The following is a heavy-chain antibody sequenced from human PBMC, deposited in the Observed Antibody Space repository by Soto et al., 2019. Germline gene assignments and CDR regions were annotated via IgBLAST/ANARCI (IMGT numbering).Heavy chain of an antibody. V-gene: IGHV1-69*13. CDR2: IIPIFGTA. CDR1: GGTFSSYA. D-gene: IGHD5-18*01. CDR3: ARDPDTAMILSTNWFDP. J-gene: IGHJ5*02. Sequence: SVKVSCKASGGTFSSYAISWVRQAPGQGLEWMGGIIPIFGTANYAQKFQGRVTITADESTSTAYMELSSLRSEDTAVYYCARDPDTAMILSTNWFDPWGQGTLVTVSS.